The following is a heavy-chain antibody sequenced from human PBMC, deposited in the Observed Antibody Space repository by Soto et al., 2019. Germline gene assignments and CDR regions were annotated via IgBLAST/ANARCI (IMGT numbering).Heavy chain of an antibody. Sequence: SVKVSCKASGGTFSSYAISWVRQAPGQGLEWMGGIIPIFGTANYAQKFQGRVTITADESTSTAYMELSSLRSEDTAVYYCASYYCTNGVCTGYYYYGMDVWGQGTTVTVSS. V-gene: IGHV1-69*13. J-gene: IGHJ6*02. D-gene: IGHD2-8*01. CDR3: ASYYCTNGVCTGYYYYGMDV. CDR1: GGTFSSYA. CDR2: IIPIFGTA.